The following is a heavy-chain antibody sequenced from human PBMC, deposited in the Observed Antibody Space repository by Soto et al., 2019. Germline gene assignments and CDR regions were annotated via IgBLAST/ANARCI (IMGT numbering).Heavy chain of an antibody. Sequence: EVQLVESGGRLVQPGGSLKLSCAASGFSVSSNYMSWVRQGPGKGLEWVSVIYSGGNTYYADSVKCRFTISRHSYKNTLYLQMNRLRPEDTAGYYCARDRGLGRGYWGQGTLVTVSS. CDR2: IYSGGNT. CDR1: GFSVSSNY. D-gene: IGHD2-15*01. CDR3: ARDRGLGRGY. J-gene: IGHJ4*02. V-gene: IGHV3-53*04.